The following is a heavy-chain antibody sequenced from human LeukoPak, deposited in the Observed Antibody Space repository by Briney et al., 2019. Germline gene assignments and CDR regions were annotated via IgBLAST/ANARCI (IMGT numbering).Heavy chain of an antibody. V-gene: IGHV3-9*01. D-gene: IGHD3-9*01. J-gene: IGHJ3*02. CDR1: GFTFDHYD. CDR3: FKQKTAYEILTGSDAFDI. Sequence: GMSLRRSFAPTGFTFDHYDMYWVRQAPGNRLQWVTGIRWNSGSIGYADSVKGRFAISRDNAKESMYLQMNSLRAEDTALFFFFKQKTAYEILTGSDAFDIWGQGTMVTVSS. CDR2: IRWNSGSI.